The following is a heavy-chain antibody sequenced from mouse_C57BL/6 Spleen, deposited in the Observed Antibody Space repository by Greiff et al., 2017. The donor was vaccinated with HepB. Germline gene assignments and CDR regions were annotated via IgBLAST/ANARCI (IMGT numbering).Heavy chain of an antibody. CDR1: GYTFTDYY. Sequence: EVQLQQSGPELVKPGASVKISCKASGYTFTDYYMNWVKQSHGKSLEWIGDINPNNGGTSYNQKFKGKATLTVDKSSSTAYMELRSLTSEDSAVYYCARHGTDYWGQGTTLTVSS. V-gene: IGHV1-26*01. CDR2: INPNNGGT. D-gene: IGHD1-1*01. CDR3: ARHGTDY. J-gene: IGHJ2*01.